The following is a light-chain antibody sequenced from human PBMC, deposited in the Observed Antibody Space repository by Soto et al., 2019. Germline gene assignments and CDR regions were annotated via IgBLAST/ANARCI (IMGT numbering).Light chain of an antibody. Sequence: QSALTQPASVSGSPGQSITISCTGTSSDVGGYNYVSWYQQHPGKAPKLMIYEVSNRPSGFSNRFSGSKPGNTASLTISGLQAEDEADYYCSSYTTSSTHWVFGGGTKLTVL. CDR2: EVS. V-gene: IGLV2-14*01. CDR1: SSDVGGYNY. J-gene: IGLJ3*02. CDR3: SSYTTSSTHWV.